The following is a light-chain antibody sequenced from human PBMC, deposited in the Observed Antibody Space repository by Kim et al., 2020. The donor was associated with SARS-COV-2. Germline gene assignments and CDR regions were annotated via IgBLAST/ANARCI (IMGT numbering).Light chain of an antibody. CDR1: QAIGSK. V-gene: IGKV1-8*01. CDR2: DAS. Sequence: AIKMTQSPSSLSASTGDRVTITCRASQAIGSKLAWYQQKLGKAPKLLIFDASTLQSGVPSRFSGSGSGTDFTLSISGLQSEDFATYYCQQYYNYPRTCGQGTKLVI. J-gene: IGKJ2*01. CDR3: QQYYNYPRT.